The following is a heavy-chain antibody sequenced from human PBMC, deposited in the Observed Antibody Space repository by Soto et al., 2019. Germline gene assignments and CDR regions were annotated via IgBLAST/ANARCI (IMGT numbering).Heavy chain of an antibody. V-gene: IGHV1-46*01. J-gene: IGHJ5*02. D-gene: IGHD5-12*01. CDR2: INPSGGST. CDR1: GYTFTSSY. Sequence: QVQLVQSGAEVKKPGASVKVSCKASGYTFTSSYMHWVRQAPGQGLEWMGIINPSGGSTSYGQKFQGRGTMTRDTSTSTVYMELSSLRSEDTAVYYCARDHVEMATFRFDPWGQGTLVTVSS. CDR3: ARDHVEMATFRFDP.